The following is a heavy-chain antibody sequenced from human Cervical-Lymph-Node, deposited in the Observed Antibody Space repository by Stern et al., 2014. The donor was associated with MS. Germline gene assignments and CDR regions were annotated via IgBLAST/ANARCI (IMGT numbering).Heavy chain of an antibody. D-gene: IGHD3-10*01. CDR2: MIRPGGTA. V-gene: IGHV1-69*06. J-gene: IGHJ5*02. Sequence: VHLVESGADVKKHGSSVRVSCKASGGISWLRQAPGQGLEYMGGMIRPGGTAHDTQRFQGRLTITADKSTNTTYMELSSLRSDDTAIYYCATGAGDNWFDPWGQGTLVSVSS. CDR3: ATGAGDNWFDP. CDR1: GG.